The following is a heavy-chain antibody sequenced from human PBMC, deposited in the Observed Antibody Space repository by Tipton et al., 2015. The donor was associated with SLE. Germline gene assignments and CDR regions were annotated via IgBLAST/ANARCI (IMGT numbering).Heavy chain of an antibody. CDR2: IYTSGST. CDR1: GDSISSGSYY. D-gene: IGHD5-12*01. V-gene: IGHV4-61*09. J-gene: IGHJ4*02. Sequence: LRLSCSVSGDSISSGSYYWSWIRQPAGKGLEWIGHIYTSGSTMYNSSLKSRVTISVDTSKNQFSLKLTSVTAADTAVYYCARGRLRCDSWGQGNLVTVSS. CDR3: ARGRLRCDS.